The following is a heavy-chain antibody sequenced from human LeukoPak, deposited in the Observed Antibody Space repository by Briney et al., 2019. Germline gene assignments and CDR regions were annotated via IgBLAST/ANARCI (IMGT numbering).Heavy chain of an antibody. Sequence: SETLSLTCTVSGGSISSYYWSWIRQPPGKGLEWIGYIHYSGSTHYNPSLKSRVTISVDTSKNQFSLKLSSVTAADTAVYYCARGHGGYNTPPIDFDYWGQGTLVTVSS. CDR2: IHYSGST. J-gene: IGHJ4*02. D-gene: IGHD5-24*01. CDR3: ARGHGGYNTPPIDFDY. CDR1: GGSISSYY. V-gene: IGHV4-59*01.